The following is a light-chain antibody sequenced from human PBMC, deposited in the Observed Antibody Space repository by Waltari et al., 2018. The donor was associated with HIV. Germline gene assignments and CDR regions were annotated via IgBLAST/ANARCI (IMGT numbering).Light chain of an antibody. CDR2: CPS. V-gene: IGKV3-20*01. Sequence: TQHPRSLSLSPGETPSLSCRASQSVSSSYLSLYQQKTGQAPRLLIICPSSRPTGIADSFSGSGSGTDVTLTISRLVPEDFAVYYCQQYDSSPPFTFGPGTKVDIK. CDR3: QQYDSSPPFT. J-gene: IGKJ3*01. CDR1: QSVSSSY.